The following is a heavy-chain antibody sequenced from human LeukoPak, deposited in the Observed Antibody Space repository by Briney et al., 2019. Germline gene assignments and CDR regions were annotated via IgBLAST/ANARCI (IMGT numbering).Heavy chain of an antibody. Sequence: SETLSLTCTVSGGSISSYYWSWIRQPPGRGLEWIGHVYYSGSTNYNSSLKSRVTISVDTSKNQFSLNLRSVTAADTAVYYCARHGGGTYLQYWGQGALVIVSA. CDR3: ARHGGGTYLQY. D-gene: IGHD1-26*01. J-gene: IGHJ4*02. CDR2: VYYSGST. CDR1: GGSISSYY. V-gene: IGHV4-59*08.